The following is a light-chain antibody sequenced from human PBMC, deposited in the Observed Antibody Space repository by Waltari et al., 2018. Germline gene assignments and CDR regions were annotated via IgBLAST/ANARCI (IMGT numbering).Light chain of an antibody. V-gene: IGKV4-1*01. J-gene: IGKJ2*01. CDR2: WAS. Sequence: DIEMTQSPDSLGVSLGERATITCKSSQSLFYSPKNKNYLAWYQQKRSQPPRLLISWASTRESGVPDRFSGSGSGTYFTLTISSLQAEDVAVYYCHQYYTTPRTFGQGTKLEIK. CDR1: QSLFYSPKNKNY. CDR3: HQYYTTPRT.